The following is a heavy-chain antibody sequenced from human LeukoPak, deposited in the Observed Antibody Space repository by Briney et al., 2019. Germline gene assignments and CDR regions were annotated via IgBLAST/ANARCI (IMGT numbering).Heavy chain of an antibody. Sequence: EASVKVSCKASGGTFSSYAINWVRQAPGQGLEWMGRINPNNGATNYAQKLQGRVTITGDTSISTAYMELSSLRSDDTAVYYCTRESGSYHGNDYWGQGTLVTVSS. CDR2: INPNNGAT. CDR1: GGTFSSYA. CDR3: TRESGSYHGNDY. V-gene: IGHV1-2*06. J-gene: IGHJ4*02. D-gene: IGHD1-26*01.